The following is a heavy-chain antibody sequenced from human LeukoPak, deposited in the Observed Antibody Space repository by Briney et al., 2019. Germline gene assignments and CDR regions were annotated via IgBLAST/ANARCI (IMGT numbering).Heavy chain of an antibody. D-gene: IGHD6-19*01. CDR3: AGIYQGSGISSGYFDY. Sequence: MPSETLSLTCTVSGGSISSYYWSWIRQPAGKGLEWIGRIYSSGSTSYNPSLKSRVTMSVDTSKNQVSLKLSSATAADTAMYHCAGIYQGSGISSGYFDYWGQGTLVTVSS. V-gene: IGHV4-4*07. CDR1: GGSISSYY. J-gene: IGHJ4*02. CDR2: IYSSGST.